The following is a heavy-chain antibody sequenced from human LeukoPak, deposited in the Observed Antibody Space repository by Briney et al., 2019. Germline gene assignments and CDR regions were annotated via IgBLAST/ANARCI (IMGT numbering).Heavy chain of an antibody. CDR2: ILTNGNT. CDR3: ARSARVEPGTGYYFDS. CDR1: GGSIKGYF. D-gene: IGHD2-2*03. Sequence: TSETLSLTCTVSGGSIKGYFWSWMRQPAGKGLEWIGRILTNGNTDYNPSLNSRVTMSMDTSRNQSSLKLRSVSAADTAVYYCARSARVEPGTGYYFDSWGRGTLVTVSS. V-gene: IGHV4-4*07. J-gene: IGHJ4*02.